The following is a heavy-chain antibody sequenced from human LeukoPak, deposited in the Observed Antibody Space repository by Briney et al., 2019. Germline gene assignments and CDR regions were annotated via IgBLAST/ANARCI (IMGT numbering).Heavy chain of an antibody. CDR3: AKDLLPYYYDSSGYSPLDY. Sequence: GSLRLSCAASGFTFSSYGMHWVRQAPGKGLEWVAVIWYDGSNKYYADSVKGRFTISRDNSKNTLYLQMNSLRAEDTAVYYCAKDLLPYYYDSSGYSPLDYWGQGTLVTVSS. CDR1: GFTFSSYG. V-gene: IGHV3-33*06. CDR2: IWYDGSNK. J-gene: IGHJ4*02. D-gene: IGHD3-22*01.